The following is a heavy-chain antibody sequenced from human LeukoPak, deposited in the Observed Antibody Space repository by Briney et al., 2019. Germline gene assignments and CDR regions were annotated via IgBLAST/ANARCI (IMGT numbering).Heavy chain of an antibody. CDR3: ARDRRLFGVPRFGFDP. V-gene: IGHV3-66*02. CDR1: GFTVSSNY. D-gene: IGHD3-3*01. CDR2: IYSGGST. J-gene: IGHJ5*02. Sequence: GGSLRLSCAASGFTVSSNYMSWVRQPPGKGLEWVSAIYSGGSTYYADSVKGRFTISSDNSKNTLYLQMNSLRAEDTAVYYCARDRRLFGVPRFGFDPWGQGTRVTVSS.